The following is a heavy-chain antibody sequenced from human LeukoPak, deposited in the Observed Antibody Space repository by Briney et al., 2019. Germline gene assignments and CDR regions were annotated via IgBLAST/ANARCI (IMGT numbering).Heavy chain of an antibody. CDR3: ARDHDYGDYYFDY. J-gene: IGHJ4*02. D-gene: IGHD4-17*01. Sequence: GGSLRLSCAPSGFTFSRHGMHWVRQAPGKGLEWVAIISNDGSRKYYAHSVEGRFTISRDNSKNSLYLQMNSLRAEDTAVYYCARDHDYGDYYFDYWGQGTLVTVSS. V-gene: IGHV3-30*03. CDR2: ISNDGSRK. CDR1: GFTFSRHG.